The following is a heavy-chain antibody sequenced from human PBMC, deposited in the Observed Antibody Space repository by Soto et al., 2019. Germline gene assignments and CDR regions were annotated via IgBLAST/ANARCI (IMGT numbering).Heavy chain of an antibody. CDR1: GFTFSSYE. J-gene: IGHJ4*02. Sequence: GGSLRLSCAASGFTFSSYEMNWVRQAPGKGLEWVSYISSSGSTIYYADSVKGRFTISRDNAKNSLYLQMNSLRAEDTAVYYCARDSQLAAAGPSFDYWGQGTLVTVSS. CDR3: ARDSQLAAAGPSFDY. V-gene: IGHV3-48*03. CDR2: ISSSGSTI. D-gene: IGHD6-13*01.